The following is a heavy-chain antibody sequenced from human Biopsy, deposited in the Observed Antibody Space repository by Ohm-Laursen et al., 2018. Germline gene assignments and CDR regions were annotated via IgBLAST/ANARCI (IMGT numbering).Heavy chain of an antibody. CDR3: VRGVDYYDPYHYYALDV. CDR1: GESFNGYY. D-gene: IGHD3-22*01. CDR2: INHSGKT. J-gene: IGHJ6*02. V-gene: IGHV4-34*01. Sequence: TLSLTCAVYGESFNGYYWSWIRQPPGKGLERIGEINHSGKTNNNPSLKSRVTISVDTSKNHFSLTVRSLTAADTAVYYCVRGVDYYDPYHYYALDVWGQGTTVTVSS.